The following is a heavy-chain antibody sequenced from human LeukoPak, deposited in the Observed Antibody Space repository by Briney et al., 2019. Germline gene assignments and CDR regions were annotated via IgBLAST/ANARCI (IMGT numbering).Heavy chain of an antibody. V-gene: IGHV1-69*04. CDR2: IIPILGIA. D-gene: IGHD4/OR15-4a*01. CDR1: GGTFSSYA. Sequence: SVKVSCKASGGTFSSYAISWVRQAPGQGLEWMGRIIPILGIANYAQKFQGRVTITADKSTNTAYMELSSLRFDDTAVYYCARESPQTGAYTDYGAYYFDSWGQGTLVTVSS. J-gene: IGHJ4*02. CDR3: ARESPQTGAYTDYGAYYFDS.